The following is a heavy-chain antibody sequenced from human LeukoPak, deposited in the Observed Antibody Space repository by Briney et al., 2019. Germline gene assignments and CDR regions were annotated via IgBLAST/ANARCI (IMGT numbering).Heavy chain of an antibody. V-gene: IGHV3-23*01. CDR2: ISGSGDTT. J-gene: IGHJ6*03. Sequence: GGSLRLSCAASGFTFTNFAMSWVRQASGKGLEWVSAISGSGDTTYYANSVKGRFTIFRDDSKNTLYLQMNSLRADDTAVYYCAKGTATVTSIYYYMDVWGKGTTVTVSS. CDR3: AKGTATVTSIYYYMDV. D-gene: IGHD4-17*01. CDR1: GFTFTNFA.